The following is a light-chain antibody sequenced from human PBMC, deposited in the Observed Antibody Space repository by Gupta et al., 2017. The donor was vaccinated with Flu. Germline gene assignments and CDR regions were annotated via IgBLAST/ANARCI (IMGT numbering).Light chain of an antibody. J-gene: IGKJ4*01. CDR2: KAS. V-gene: IGKV1-5*03. Sequence: PSTLSASVGDTVTITCRASQSISAWLAWYQKKPGKAPKLLIYKASSLESGVTSRFSGSGSGTEFSLTISSLQPDDFAIYYCQQDYTYPLTFGGGTKLEIK. CDR3: QQDYTYPLT. CDR1: QSISAW.